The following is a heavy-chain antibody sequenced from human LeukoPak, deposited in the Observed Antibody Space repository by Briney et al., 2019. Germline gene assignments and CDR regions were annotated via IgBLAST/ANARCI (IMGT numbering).Heavy chain of an antibody. Sequence: SVKVSCKASGGTFSSYAISWVRQAPGQGLEWMGGIIPIFGTANYAQKFQGRVTITADESTSTAYMELSSLRSEDTAVYYCARGYYYDRSDHYSDAFDIWGQGTMVTVSS. J-gene: IGHJ3*02. D-gene: IGHD3-22*01. CDR3: ARGYYYDRSDHYSDAFDI. V-gene: IGHV1-69*13. CDR2: IIPIFGTA. CDR1: GGTFSSYA.